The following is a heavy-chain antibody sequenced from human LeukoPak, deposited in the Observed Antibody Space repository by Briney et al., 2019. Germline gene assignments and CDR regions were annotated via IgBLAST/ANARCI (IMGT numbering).Heavy chain of an antibody. D-gene: IGHD2-2*01. CDR2: INPYSGGT. CDR1: GYIFPNFY. Sequence: GASVKVSCKASGYIFPNFYMHWVRQAPGQGLEWMWWINPYSGGTEYPQRFQGRVTLTRDTSISTAYMELTRVTSDDTAIYYCARGYQFGGIIYFDYWGQGALVTVSS. J-gene: IGHJ4*02. CDR3: ARGYQFGGIIYFDY. V-gene: IGHV1-2*02.